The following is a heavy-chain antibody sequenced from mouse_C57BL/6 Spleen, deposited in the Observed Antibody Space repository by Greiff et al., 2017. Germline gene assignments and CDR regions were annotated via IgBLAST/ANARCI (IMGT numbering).Heavy chain of an antibody. CDR1: GFSLTSYG. V-gene: IGHV2-6-1*01. J-gene: IGHJ4*01. D-gene: IGHD3-3*01. CDR3: ARHDERALAMDY. CDR2: IWSDGST. Sequence: QVQLQQSGPGLVAPSQSLSITCTVSGFSLTSYGVHWVRQPPGKGLEWLVVIWSDGSTTYNSALKSRLSISKDNSKSQVFLKMNSLQTDDTAMYYCARHDERALAMDYWGQGTSVTVSS.